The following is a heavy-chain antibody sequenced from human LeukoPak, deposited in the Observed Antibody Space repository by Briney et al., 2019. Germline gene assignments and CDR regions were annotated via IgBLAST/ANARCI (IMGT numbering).Heavy chain of an antibody. V-gene: IGHV4-34*01. CDR1: GGSFSGYY. CDR3: ARAQDYDFWSGYMAYFDY. J-gene: IGHJ4*02. D-gene: IGHD3-3*01. Sequence: SETLSLTCAVYGGSFSGYYWSWIRQPPGKGLEWIGEINHSGSTNYNPSLKSRVTISVDTSKNQFSLKLSSVTAADTAVYYCARAQDYDFWSGYMAYFDYWGQGTLVTVSS. CDR2: INHSGST.